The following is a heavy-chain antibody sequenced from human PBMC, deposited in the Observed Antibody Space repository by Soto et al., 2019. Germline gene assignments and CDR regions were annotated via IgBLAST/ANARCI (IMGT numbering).Heavy chain of an antibody. V-gene: IGHV1-69*12. D-gene: IGHD2-15*01. CDR1: GGTFSSYA. CDR3: ALGGPRYWYFDL. CDR2: IIPIFGTA. J-gene: IGHJ2*01. Sequence: QVQLVQSGAEVKKPGSSVKVSCKASGGTFSSYAISWVRQAPGQGLEWMGGIIPIFGTANYAQKFQGRVTITADESPSTASMELSSMRSEDAAVYYCALGGPRYWYFDLWGRGTLVTVSS.